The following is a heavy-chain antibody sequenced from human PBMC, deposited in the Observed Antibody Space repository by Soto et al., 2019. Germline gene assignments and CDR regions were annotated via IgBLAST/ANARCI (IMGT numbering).Heavy chain of an antibody. J-gene: IGHJ4*02. CDR1: GGSFSGYY. D-gene: IGHD3-9*01. Sequence: SETLSLTFAVCGGSFSGYYWSWVRQSPGKGLEWIGETTHSGSTNYNPSLKSRVTISEDTSKNQFYLKLRSVTAADTAVYYCARGMSEEQIFYYFDYWGQGALVTVSS. CDR3: ARGMSEEQIFYYFDY. CDR2: TTHSGST. V-gene: IGHV4-34*01.